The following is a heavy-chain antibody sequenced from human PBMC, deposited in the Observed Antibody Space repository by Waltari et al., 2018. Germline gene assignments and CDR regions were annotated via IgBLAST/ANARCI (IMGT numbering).Heavy chain of an antibody. CDR1: GYSISSGYY. Sequence: QVQLQESGPGLVKPSETLSLTCAVSGYSISSGYYWGWIRQPPGKGLEWIGSIYHSGSTYYNPSLKSRVTISVDTSKNQFSLKLGSVTAADTAVYYCARYGDYQYWGQGTMVTVSS. D-gene: IGHD4-17*01. CDR3: ARYGDYQY. J-gene: IGHJ3*01. CDR2: IYHSGST. V-gene: IGHV4-38-2*01.